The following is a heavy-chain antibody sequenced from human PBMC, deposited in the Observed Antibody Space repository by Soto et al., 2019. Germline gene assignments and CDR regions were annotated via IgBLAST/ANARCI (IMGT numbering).Heavy chain of an antibody. J-gene: IGHJ4*01. CDR2: IWYDGSKK. Sequence: GGSLRLSCAASGFTFSSFGMHWVRQAPGKGLEWVSLIWYDGSKKSYGDSVKGRFTISRGNSRNTVYLQMNSLRADDTAVYYCARAREPEYSSSIFFDYWGRGTVVTVSS. D-gene: IGHD6-6*01. CDR3: ARAREPEYSSSIFFDY. V-gene: IGHV3-33*01. CDR1: GFTFSSFG.